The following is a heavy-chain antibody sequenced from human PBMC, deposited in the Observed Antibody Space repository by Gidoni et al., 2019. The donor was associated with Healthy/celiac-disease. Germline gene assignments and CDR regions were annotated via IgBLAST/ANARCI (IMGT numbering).Heavy chain of an antibody. Sequence: QVQLVESGGGLVKPGGSLRLSCAAFGFTFIDYYMSWIRQAPGKGLEWVSYISSSSSYTNYADSVKGRFTISRDNAKNSLYLQMNSLRAEDTAVYYCASRGPHYYGSGSYSFDYWGQGTLVTVSS. CDR2: ISSSSSYT. J-gene: IGHJ4*02. CDR3: ASRGPHYYGSGSYSFDY. CDR1: GFTFIDYY. D-gene: IGHD3-10*01. V-gene: IGHV3-11*05.